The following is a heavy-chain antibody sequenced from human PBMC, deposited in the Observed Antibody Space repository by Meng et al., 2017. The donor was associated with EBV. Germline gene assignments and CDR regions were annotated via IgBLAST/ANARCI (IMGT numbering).Heavy chain of an antibody. Sequence: QVQFVVSCAELKKPGASGKVACKASGYTFTSYAMNWVRPAPGQGLEWMGWINTNPGNPTYAQGFTGLFVFSLDTSVSTAYLQISSLKAEDTAVYYCATISPRDSSGLSFDYWGQGTLVTVSS. CDR3: ATISPRDSSGLSFDY. D-gene: IGHD3-22*01. V-gene: IGHV7-4-1*02. J-gene: IGHJ4*02. CDR2: INTNPGNP. CDR1: GYTFTSYA.